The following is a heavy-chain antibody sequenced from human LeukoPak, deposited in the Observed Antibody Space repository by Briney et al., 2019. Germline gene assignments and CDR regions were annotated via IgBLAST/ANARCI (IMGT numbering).Heavy chain of an antibody. V-gene: IGHV4-34*01. J-gene: IGHJ6*04. CDR3: ARGGSYYYGSGSYRVQVSYYYGMDV. CDR1: GGSFSGYY. Sequence: SETLSLTCAVYGGSFSGYYWSWIRQPPGKGLEWIGEINHSGSTNYNPSLKSQVTISVDTSKNQFSLKLSSVTAADTAVYYCARGGSYYYGSGSYRVQVSYYYGMDVWGKGTTVTVSS. D-gene: IGHD3-10*01. CDR2: INHSGST.